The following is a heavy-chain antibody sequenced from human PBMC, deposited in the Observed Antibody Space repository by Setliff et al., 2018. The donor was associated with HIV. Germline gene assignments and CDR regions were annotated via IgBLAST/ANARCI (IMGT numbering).Heavy chain of an antibody. V-gene: IGHV4-34*09. CDR3: ARDKPYDSSGYRTLYY. D-gene: IGHD3-22*01. J-gene: IGHJ4*02. CDR2: VFHTGTT. CDR1: GGSFSGYY. Sequence: SETLSLTCAFNGGSFSGYYWMWIRQSPGEGLEWIGYVFHTGTTYYNPSLKSRLTLSVDTSKNQFSLKLSSVTAADTAVYYCARDKPYDSSGYRTLYYWGQGTLVTVSS.